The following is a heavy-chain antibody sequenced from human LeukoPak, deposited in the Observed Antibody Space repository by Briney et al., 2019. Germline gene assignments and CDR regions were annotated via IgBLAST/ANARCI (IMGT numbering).Heavy chain of an antibody. CDR1: GFTFSSYA. CDR2: ISGSGGST. CDR3: AKDRKVGATTAAFDY. D-gene: IGHD1-26*01. V-gene: IGHV3-23*01. Sequence: GGSLRLSCAASGFTFSSYAMSWVRQAPGKGLEGVSAISGSGGSTYYADSVKGRFTISRDDSKNTLYLQMNSLRAEDTAVYYCAKDRKVGATTAAFDYWGQGSLVTVST. J-gene: IGHJ4*02.